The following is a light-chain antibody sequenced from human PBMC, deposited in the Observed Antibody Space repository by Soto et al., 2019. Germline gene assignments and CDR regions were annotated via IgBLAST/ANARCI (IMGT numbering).Light chain of an antibody. Sequence: SYVLTQPPSVSVAPGKTARITCGGNNIGSKSVHWYQQKPGQAPVLVIYYDSDRPSGIPERFSGSNSGNTATLTIIRVEAGDEADYYCQVWDSSSNHPVFGTGTKLTVL. V-gene: IGLV3-21*04. CDR2: YDS. CDR1: NIGSKS. CDR3: QVWDSSSNHPV. J-gene: IGLJ1*01.